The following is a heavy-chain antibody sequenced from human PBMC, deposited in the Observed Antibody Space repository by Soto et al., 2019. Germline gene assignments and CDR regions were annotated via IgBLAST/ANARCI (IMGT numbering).Heavy chain of an antibody. CDR1: GGSISSGDYY. D-gene: IGHD1-1*01. J-gene: IGHJ6*02. Sequence: PSETLSLTCTVSGGSISSGDYYWSWIRQPPGKGLEWIGYIYYSGSTYYNPSLKSRVTISVNTSKNQFPLKLSSVTAADTAVYYCARDRLLPTSTSYYYYGMDVWGQGTTVTVSS. CDR3: ARDRLLPTSTSYYYYGMDV. CDR2: IYYSGST. V-gene: IGHV4-30-4*01.